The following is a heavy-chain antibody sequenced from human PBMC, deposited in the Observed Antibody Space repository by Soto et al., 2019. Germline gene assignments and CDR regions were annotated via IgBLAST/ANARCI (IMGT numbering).Heavy chain of an antibody. D-gene: IGHD3-22*01. J-gene: IGHJ4*02. CDR3: ARQTYYYASSGYYYLSSGNRRGFDY. CDR2: IDPSDSYT. Sequence: PGEALKISCKGSGYSFTSYWISWVRQMPGKGLGGMGRIDPSDSYTNYSPSFQGHVTISPDKSISTAYLQWSSLKSSDTVMYYCARQTYYYASSGYYYLSSGNRRGFDYWGQGTPVTVSS. V-gene: IGHV5-10-1*01. CDR1: GYSFTSYW.